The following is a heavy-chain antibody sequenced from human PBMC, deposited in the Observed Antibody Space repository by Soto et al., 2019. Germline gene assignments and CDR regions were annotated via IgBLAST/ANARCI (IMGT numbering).Heavy chain of an antibody. D-gene: IGHD6-13*01. V-gene: IGHV3-33*01. Sequence: GGSLRLSCAASGFTFSSYGMHWVRQAPGKGLEWVAVIWYDGSNKYYADSVKGRFTISRDNSKNTLYLQMNSLRAEDTAVYYCARVGYSSSWYHFQHWGQGTLVTVSS. CDR1: GFTFSSYG. CDR3: ARVGYSSSWYHFQH. J-gene: IGHJ1*01. CDR2: IWYDGSNK.